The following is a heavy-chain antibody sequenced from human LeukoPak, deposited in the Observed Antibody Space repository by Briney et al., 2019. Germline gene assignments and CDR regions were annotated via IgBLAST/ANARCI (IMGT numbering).Heavy chain of an antibody. V-gene: IGHV3-21*01. Sequence: GGSLRLSCAASGFTFSNYIITWVRQAPGKGLEWVSSISSSSSYINYADSVKGRFTISRDNAKNSLYLQMNSLRAEDTAVYYCARGGAMVRGVSPLDFWGQGTLVTVSS. CDR1: GFTFSNYI. J-gene: IGHJ4*02. CDR3: ARGGAMVRGVSPLDF. CDR2: ISSSSSYI. D-gene: IGHD3-10*01.